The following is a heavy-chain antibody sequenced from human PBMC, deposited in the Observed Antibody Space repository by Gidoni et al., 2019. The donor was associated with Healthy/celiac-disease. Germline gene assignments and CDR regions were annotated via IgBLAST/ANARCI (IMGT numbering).Heavy chain of an antibody. CDR3: AKVIYGDYASSYYYYGMDV. CDR1: GFTFDDYT. V-gene: IGHV3-43*01. D-gene: IGHD4-17*01. Sequence: DVQLVESGGVVVQPGGSLRLSCAASGFTFDDYTMHWVRQAPGKGLEVVSLISWDGGSTYYADSVKGRFTISRDNSNNSLYLQMNSLRTEDTALYYCAKVIYGDYASSYYYYGMDVWGQGTTVTVSS. CDR2: ISWDGGST. J-gene: IGHJ6*02.